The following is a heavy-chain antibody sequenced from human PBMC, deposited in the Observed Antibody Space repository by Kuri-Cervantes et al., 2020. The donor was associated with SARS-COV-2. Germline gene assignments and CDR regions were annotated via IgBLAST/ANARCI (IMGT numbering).Heavy chain of an antibody. D-gene: IGHD6-6*01. CDR2: ISRSGGST. CDR1: GFTFSSYA. Sequence: SLKIYWAASGFTFSSYAMSWVRQAPGKGLEWVSAISRSGGSTYYADSVKGRFTISRDNSKNTLYLQMNSLRAEGTAVYYCAKDPRIAAPFDYWGQGTLVTVSS. J-gene: IGHJ4*02. V-gene: IGHV3-23*01. CDR3: AKDPRIAAPFDY.